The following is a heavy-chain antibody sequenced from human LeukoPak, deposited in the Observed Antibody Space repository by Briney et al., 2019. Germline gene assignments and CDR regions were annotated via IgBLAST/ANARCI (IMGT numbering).Heavy chain of an antibody. CDR1: GFTFSSYW. CDR3: ARDEDTPLGDAFDI. D-gene: IGHD2-15*01. Sequence: GGSLRLSCAASGFTFSSYWMSWVRQAPGKGLEWVANIKQDGSEKYYVDSVKGRFTISRDNAKNSLYLQMNSLRAEGTAVYYCARDEDTPLGDAFDIWGQGTMVTVSS. V-gene: IGHV3-7*01. CDR2: IKQDGSEK. J-gene: IGHJ3*02.